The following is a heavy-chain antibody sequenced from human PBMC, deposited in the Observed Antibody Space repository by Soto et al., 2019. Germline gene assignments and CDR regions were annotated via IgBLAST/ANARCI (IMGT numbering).Heavy chain of an antibody. Sequence: QVQLVESGGGVVQPGRSLRLSCAASGFTFSSYGMHWVRQAPGKGLEWVAVIWYDGSNKYYADSVKGRFTISRDNSKNTLYLQMNSLRAEDTAVYYCARPLTSTPGSGAATLDYWGQGTLVTVSS. CDR3: ARPLTSTPGSGAATLDY. J-gene: IGHJ4*02. CDR2: IWYDGSNK. D-gene: IGHD2-15*01. V-gene: IGHV3-33*01. CDR1: GFTFSSYG.